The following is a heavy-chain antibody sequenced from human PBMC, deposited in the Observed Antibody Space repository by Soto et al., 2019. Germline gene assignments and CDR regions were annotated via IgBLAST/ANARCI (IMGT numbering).Heavy chain of an antibody. D-gene: IGHD6-13*01. V-gene: IGHV5-51*01. Sequence: EVQLVQSGAEVKKPGESLKISCKGSGYSFTTYWIGWLRQMPGKGLEGMVIIYPGDSDTRYSPSFQGQVTISADKSINTTYLQWSSLKASDTAIYYCARQAAAGKYCYAMDVWGQGTTVTVSS. CDR2: IYPGDSDT. J-gene: IGHJ6*02. CDR3: ARQAAAGKYCYAMDV. CDR1: GYSFTTYW.